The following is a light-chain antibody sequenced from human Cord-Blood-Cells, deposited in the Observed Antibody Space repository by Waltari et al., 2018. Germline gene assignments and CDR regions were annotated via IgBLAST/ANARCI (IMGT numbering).Light chain of an antibody. CDR3: CSYAGSSTWV. V-gene: IGLV2-23*01. CDR2: EGS. J-gene: IGLJ3*02. Sequence: QPPLTPLASASGPPGPSITLYRHGPPSHAGGATLVSGYQQPPGKAPKLRIYEGSKRPSGVSTRFSGSKSGNTASLTISGLQAEDEADYYCCSYAGSSTWVFGGGTKLTVL. CDR1: PSHAGGATL.